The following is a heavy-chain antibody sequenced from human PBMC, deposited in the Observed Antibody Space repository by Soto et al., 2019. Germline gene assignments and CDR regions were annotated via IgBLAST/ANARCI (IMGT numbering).Heavy chain of an antibody. CDR2: INPSGGST. J-gene: IGHJ5*02. D-gene: IGHD2-15*01. V-gene: IGHV1-46*01. CDR3: ARVPSYCSGGSCYSGGGWSDP. Sequence: GASVKVSCKASGYTFTSYYMHWVRQAPGQGLEWMGIINPSGGSTSYAQKFQGRVTMTRDTSTSTVYMELSSLRSEDTAVYYCARVPSYCSGGSCYSGGGWSDPWGQGTLVTVSS. CDR1: GYTFTSYY.